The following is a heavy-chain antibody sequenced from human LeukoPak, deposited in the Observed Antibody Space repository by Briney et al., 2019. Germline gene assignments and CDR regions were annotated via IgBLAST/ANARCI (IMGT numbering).Heavy chain of an antibody. CDR3: ARGRQDVTMIVVVMTAVSYYLDV. J-gene: IGHJ6*03. D-gene: IGHD3-22*01. V-gene: IGHV4-34*01. CDR2: MNPSGGT. Sequence: PSETLSLTCAVYGGSFSGYYWTWIRQTPEKGLEWIGEMNPSGGTNYNPSLKSRVTISVDTSKNQFSLELSSVTAADTAVHYCARGRQDVTMIVVVMTAVSYYLDVWGKGTTVTVS. CDR1: GGSFSGYY.